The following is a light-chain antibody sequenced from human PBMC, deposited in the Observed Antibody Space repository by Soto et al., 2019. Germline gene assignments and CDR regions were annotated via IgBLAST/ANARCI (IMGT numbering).Light chain of an antibody. CDR1: QGIGVY. CDR3: QKSNSAPLT. CDR2: AAS. J-gene: IGKJ4*01. Sequence: GDRVTITCRASQGIGVYLAWFQQKPGKVPKLLIYAASALQSGVPSRFSGSGSGTDFTLTISSLQPEDIATYYCQKSNSAPLTFGGGTKVDIK. V-gene: IGKV1-27*01.